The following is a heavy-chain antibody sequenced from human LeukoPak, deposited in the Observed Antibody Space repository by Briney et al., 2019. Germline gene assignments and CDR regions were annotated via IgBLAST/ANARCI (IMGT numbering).Heavy chain of an antibody. CDR3: ARDRHRLYYDSSGYLSYYFYY. CDR2: IIPILGIA. V-gene: IGHV1-69*04. CDR1: GGTFRSYA. J-gene: IGHJ4*02. D-gene: IGHD3-22*01. Sequence: SVRVSCKDSGGTFRSYAISWVRQAPGQGVEWMGRIIPILGIANYAQKFQGRVTITADKSPSTAYMELSSLRSEDTAVYYCARDRHRLYYDSSGYLSYYFYYWGQGTLVTVSS.